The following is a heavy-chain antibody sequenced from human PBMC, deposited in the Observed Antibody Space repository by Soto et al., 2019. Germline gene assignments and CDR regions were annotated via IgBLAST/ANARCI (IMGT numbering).Heavy chain of an antibody. Sequence: ASVKVSCTASGYTFTGHYIHWVRQAPEQGPEWMGEIGPGSGATRYAQRFQGRVTMTRDMSITTVYMELNNLSPDDTAVYYCGRGRSGQIVVFYWGQGTPVTVSS. CDR2: IGPGSGAT. V-gene: IGHV1-2*02. CDR1: GYTFTGHY. J-gene: IGHJ4*02. CDR3: GRGRSGQIVVFY. D-gene: IGHD1-26*01.